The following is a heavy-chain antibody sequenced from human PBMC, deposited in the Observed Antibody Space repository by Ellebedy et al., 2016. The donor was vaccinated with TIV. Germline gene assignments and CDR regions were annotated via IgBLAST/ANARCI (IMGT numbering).Heavy chain of an antibody. CDR2: ISGSGGST. D-gene: IGHD3-3*01. CDR1: GFTFSSYA. CDR3: AKAGDYDFWSGYFLPDAYYYYYMDV. V-gene: IGHV3-23*01. J-gene: IGHJ6*03. Sequence: GESLKISXAASGFTFSSYAMSWVRQAPGKGLEWVSAISGSGGSTYYADSVKGRFTISRDNSKNTLYLQMNSLRAEDTAVYYCAKAGDYDFWSGYFLPDAYYYYYMDVWGKGTTVTVS.